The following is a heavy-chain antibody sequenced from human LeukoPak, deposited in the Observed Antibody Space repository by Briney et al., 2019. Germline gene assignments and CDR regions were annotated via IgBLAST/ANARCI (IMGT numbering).Heavy chain of an antibody. Sequence: PGGSLRLSCAASGFTFSDYAMHWVRQAPGKGLEWVALISSDGSSKNYADSVKGRFTISRDASKNTVFLQMNSLRADDTAVYFCAKWSGDFPSYYLDYWGQGTLVTVSS. D-gene: IGHD4-17*01. V-gene: IGHV3-30-3*01. CDR2: ISSDGSSK. J-gene: IGHJ4*02. CDR3: AKWSGDFPSYYLDY. CDR1: GFTFSDYA.